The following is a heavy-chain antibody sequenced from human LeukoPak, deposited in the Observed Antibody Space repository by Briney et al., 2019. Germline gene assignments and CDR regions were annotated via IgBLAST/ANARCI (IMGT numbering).Heavy chain of an antibody. Sequence: GGSLRLSCAASGFTFSTYSMNWVRRAPGKGLEWVSSIGGNSKYIYYADSVKGRFTTSRDNAENSLYLQMNSLRAEDTAVYYCARGPDIVVIPIVGDAFDIWGQGTMVTVSS. CDR1: GFTFSTYS. D-gene: IGHD2-2*01. J-gene: IGHJ3*02. V-gene: IGHV3-21*01. CDR3: ARGPDIVVIPIVGDAFDI. CDR2: IGGNSKYI.